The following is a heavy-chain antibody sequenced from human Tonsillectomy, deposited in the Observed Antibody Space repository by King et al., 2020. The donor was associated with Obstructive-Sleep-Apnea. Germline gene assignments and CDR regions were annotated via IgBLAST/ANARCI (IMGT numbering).Heavy chain of an antibody. CDR2: IKSKTDGGTT. CDR1: GFTFSNAW. J-gene: IGHJ4*02. CDR3: TTASGLWFGELLGFFDY. Sequence: VQLVESGGGLVKPGGSLRLSCAASGFTFSNAWMSWVRQAPGKGLEWVGRIKSKTDGGTTDYAAPVKGRFTISRDDSKNTLYLQMNSLKTEDTAVYYCTTASGLWFGELLGFFDYWGQGTLVTVSS. D-gene: IGHD3-10*01. V-gene: IGHV3-15*01.